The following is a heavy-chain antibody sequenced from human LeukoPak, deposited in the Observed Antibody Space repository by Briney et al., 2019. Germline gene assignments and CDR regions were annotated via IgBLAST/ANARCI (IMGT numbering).Heavy chain of an antibody. J-gene: IGHJ6*02. V-gene: IGHV3-30*18. CDR2: ISYDGSNK. Sequence: GGSLRLSCAASGFTFSSYGMHWVRQAPGKGLEWVAVISYDGSNKYYADSVKGRFTISRDNSKNTLYLQMNSLRAEDTAVYYCAKDLFCSGGSCYSCYYYYGMDVWGQGTTVTVSS. CDR3: AKDLFCSGGSCYSCYYYYGMDV. CDR1: GFTFSSYG. D-gene: IGHD2-15*01.